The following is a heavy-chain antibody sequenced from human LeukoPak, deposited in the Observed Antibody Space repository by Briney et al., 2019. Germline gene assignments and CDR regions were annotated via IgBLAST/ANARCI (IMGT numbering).Heavy chain of an antibody. CDR1: GFTFSSYA. Sequence: GGSLRLSCAASGFTFSSYAMSWVRQAPGKGLEWVSAISGSGGSTYYADSVKGRFTISRDNSKNTLYLQMNSLRAEDTAVYYCAKDGGDLWFGELIADYWGQGTLVTVSS. J-gene: IGHJ4*02. V-gene: IGHV3-23*01. D-gene: IGHD3-10*01. CDR2: ISGSGGST. CDR3: AKDGGDLWFGELIADY.